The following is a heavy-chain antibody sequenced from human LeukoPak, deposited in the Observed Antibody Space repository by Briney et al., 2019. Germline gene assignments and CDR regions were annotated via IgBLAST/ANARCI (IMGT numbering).Heavy chain of an antibody. CDR2: IYTSGST. J-gene: IGHJ5*02. D-gene: IGHD6-19*01. CDR1: GGSFSGYY. V-gene: IGHV4-4*07. CDR3: AREGYSSGWYNWFDP. Sequence: PSETLSLTCAVYGGSFSGYYWSWIRQPAGKGLEWIGRIYTSGSTNYNPSLKSRVTMSVDTSKNQFSLKLSSVTAADTAVYYCAREGYSSGWYNWFDPWGQGTLVTVSS.